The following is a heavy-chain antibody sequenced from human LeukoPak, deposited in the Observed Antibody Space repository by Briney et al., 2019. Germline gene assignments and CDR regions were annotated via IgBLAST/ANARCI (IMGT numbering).Heavy chain of an antibody. J-gene: IGHJ4*02. CDR3: ARQIVVVIKGPGFDY. Sequence: PSETLSLTCAVYGGSFSGYYWGWIRQPPGKGLEWIGSIYYSGSTYYNPSLKSRVTISVDTSKNQFSLKLSSVTAADTAVYYCARQIVVVIKGPGFDYWGQGTLVTVSS. V-gene: IGHV4-39*01. CDR1: GGSFSGYY. CDR2: IYYSGST. D-gene: IGHD3-22*01.